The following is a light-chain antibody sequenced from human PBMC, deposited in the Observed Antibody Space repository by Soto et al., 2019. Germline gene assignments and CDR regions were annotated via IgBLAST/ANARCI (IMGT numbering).Light chain of an antibody. CDR1: SSNIGSNN. CDR3: AAWDDSLNGYV. J-gene: IGLJ1*01. Sequence: QSVLTQPPSASGTPGQRVTISCSGSSSNIGSNNVNWYQQLPGTAPKLLIYSNNQRPSGVPDRISGSKSGTSASLAISGLQSEDEADYYWAAWDDSLNGYVFGTGIKVTVL. V-gene: IGLV1-44*01. CDR2: SNN.